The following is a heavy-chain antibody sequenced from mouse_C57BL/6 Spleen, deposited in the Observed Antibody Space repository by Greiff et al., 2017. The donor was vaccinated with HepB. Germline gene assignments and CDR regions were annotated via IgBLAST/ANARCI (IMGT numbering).Heavy chain of an antibody. CDR3: ARWGTTVVAFDD. D-gene: IGHD1-1*01. CDR1: GYAFSSYW. Sequence: QVQLQQSGAELVKPGASVKISCKASGYAFSSYWMNWVKQRPGKGLAWIGQIYPGDGDTNYNGKFKGKATLTADKSSSTAYMQLSSLTSEDSAVYFCARWGTTVVAFDDWGQGTTLTVSS. J-gene: IGHJ2*01. CDR2: IYPGDGDT. V-gene: IGHV1-80*01.